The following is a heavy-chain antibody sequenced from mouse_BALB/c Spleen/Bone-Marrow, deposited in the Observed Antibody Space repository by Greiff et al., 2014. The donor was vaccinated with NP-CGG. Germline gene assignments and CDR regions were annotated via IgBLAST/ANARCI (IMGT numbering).Heavy chain of an antibody. D-gene: IGHD4-1*01. Sequence: VQLQQSGAELVKPGASVKLSCTASGFNIKDTYMHWVKQRPEQGLEWIGRIDPANGNTKYDPKLQGKATITADTSSNTAYLQLSSLTSEDTAVYYCARWEYYAMDYWGPGTSVTVSS. CDR3: ARWEYYAMDY. J-gene: IGHJ4*01. V-gene: IGHV14-3*02. CDR1: GFNIKDTY. CDR2: IDPANGNT.